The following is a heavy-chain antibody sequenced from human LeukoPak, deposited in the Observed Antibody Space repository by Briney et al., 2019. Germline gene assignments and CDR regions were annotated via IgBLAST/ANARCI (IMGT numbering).Heavy chain of an antibody. CDR1: GFTFSSYA. J-gene: IGHJ6*03. Sequence: GGSLRLTCAASGFTFSSYAMSWVRQAPGKGLEWVSAISGSGGSTYYADSVKGRFTISRDNSKNTLYLQMNSLRAEDTAVYYCAKNAGAAYYYYMDVWGKGTSVTVSS. D-gene: IGHD1-26*01. CDR3: AKNAGAAYYYYMDV. CDR2: ISGSGGST. V-gene: IGHV3-23*01.